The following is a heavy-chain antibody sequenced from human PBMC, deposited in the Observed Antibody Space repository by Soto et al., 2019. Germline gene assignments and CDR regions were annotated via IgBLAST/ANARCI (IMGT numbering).Heavy chain of an antibody. Sequence: VQLVESGGGLVKPGGSLRLSCAASGFTFYTYSVNWVRQAPGKGLEWVSSISGSSSYIYYADSVKGRFTISRDNAKNSLYLQMNSLRAEDTAVYYCARDRGGGTTLDFDYWGQGTLVTVSS. CDR2: ISGSSSYI. CDR3: ARDRGGGTTLDFDY. J-gene: IGHJ4*02. V-gene: IGHV3-21*01. D-gene: IGHD3-16*01. CDR1: GFTFYTYS.